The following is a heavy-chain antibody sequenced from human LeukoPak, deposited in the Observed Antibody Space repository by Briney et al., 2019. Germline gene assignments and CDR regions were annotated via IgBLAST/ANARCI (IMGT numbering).Heavy chain of an antibody. D-gene: IGHD6-19*01. CDR3: ARDRVGSGWPRPYYFEF. J-gene: IGHJ4*02. CDR1: GYTFTGYY. CDR2: INTNTGAT. V-gene: IGHV1-2*02. Sequence: GASVKVSCRPSGYTFTGYYLHWVRQAPGLGLEWMGWINTNTGATMYGQKFQGRVTLTRDTSVSTAYMHLTNLRPDDTALYFCARDRVGSGWPRPYYFEFWGQGSLVTVSS.